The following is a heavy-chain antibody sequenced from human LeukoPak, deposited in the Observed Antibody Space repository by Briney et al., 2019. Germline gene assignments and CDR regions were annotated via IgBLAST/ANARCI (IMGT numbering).Heavy chain of an antibody. D-gene: IGHD6-6*01. Sequence: GESLKISCKGAGYGFSGYWVAWVRQMPGKGLEWMGIIYPGDSDTRYSPSFQGQVTISADKSISTAYLQWSSLKASDTAMYYCARDSSSSPGDYWGQGTLVTVSS. CDR2: IYPGDSDT. CDR1: GYGFSGYW. J-gene: IGHJ4*02. CDR3: ARDSSSSPGDY. V-gene: IGHV5-51*01.